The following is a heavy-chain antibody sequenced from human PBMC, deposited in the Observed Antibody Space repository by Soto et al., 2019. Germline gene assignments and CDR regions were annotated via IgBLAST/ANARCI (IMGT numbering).Heavy chain of an antibody. CDR1: GGSIRSSSYY. CDR3: ASVLSSRYSIDY. V-gene: IGHV4-39*01. J-gene: IGHJ4*02. CDR2: IYYSGST. Sequence: SETLSLTCTVSGGSIRSSSYYWGCIRQPPGKGLEWIGSIYYSGSTYYNPSLKSRVTISVDTSKNQFSLKLSSVTAADTAVYCCASVLSSRYSIDYWGQGPLVTVST. D-gene: IGHD6-13*01.